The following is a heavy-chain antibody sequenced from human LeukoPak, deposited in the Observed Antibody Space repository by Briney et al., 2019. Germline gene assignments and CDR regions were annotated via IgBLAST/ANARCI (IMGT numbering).Heavy chain of an antibody. J-gene: IGHJ2*01. CDR2: ISSSSSYI. D-gene: IGHD6-19*01. Sequence: GGSLRLSCVVSGFTFSTYSMNWVRQAPGKGLEWVSSISSSSSYIYYADSVKGRFTISRDNAKNSLYLQMNSLRAEDTAVYYCARGEVAGPQGYFDLWGRGTLVTVSS. CDR1: GFTFSTYS. CDR3: ARGEVAGPQGYFDL. V-gene: IGHV3-21*01.